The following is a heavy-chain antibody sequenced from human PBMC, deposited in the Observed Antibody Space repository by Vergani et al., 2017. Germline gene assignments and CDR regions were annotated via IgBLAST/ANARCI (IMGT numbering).Heavy chain of an antibody. CDR1: GFTVSSNY. D-gene: IGHD6-6*01. CDR2: IYSGGST. CDR3: ARATGPSNYGQLVLYYYYMDV. Sequence: EVQLVETGGGLIQPGGSLRLSCAASGFTVSSNYMSWVRQAPGKGLELVSVIYSGGSTYYADSVKGRFTISRDNSKNTLYLQMNSLRAEDTAVYYCARATGPSNYGQLVLYYYYMDVWGKGTTVTVSS. J-gene: IGHJ6*03. V-gene: IGHV3-53*02.